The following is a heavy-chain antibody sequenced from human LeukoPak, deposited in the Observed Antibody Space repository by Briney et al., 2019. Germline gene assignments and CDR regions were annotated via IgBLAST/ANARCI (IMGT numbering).Heavy chain of an antibody. Sequence: PSETLSLTCTVSGGSISSYYWSWIRQPPGKGLEWIGYIYYSGSTNYNPSLKSRVTMSVDTSKNLFALKLSSVTAADTAVYYCARQGVATAIDYWGQGTLVTVSS. J-gene: IGHJ4*02. CDR1: GGSISSYY. D-gene: IGHD2-21*02. V-gene: IGHV4-59*12. CDR2: IYYSGST. CDR3: ARQGVATAIDY.